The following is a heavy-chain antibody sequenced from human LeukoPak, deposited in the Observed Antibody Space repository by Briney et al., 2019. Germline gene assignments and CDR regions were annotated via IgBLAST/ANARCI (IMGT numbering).Heavy chain of an antibody. V-gene: IGHV4-30-2*01. CDR3: ARDGFTGTDSSGYYYQNYYYMDV. CDR2: IYHSGST. J-gene: IGHJ6*03. CDR1: GGSISSGGYY. D-gene: IGHD3-22*01. Sequence: SETLSLTCTVSGGSISSGGYYWSWIRQPPGKGLEWIGYIYHSGSTYYNPSLKSRVTMSVDTSKNQFSLKLSSVTAADTAVYYCARDGFTGTDSSGYYYQNYYYMDVW.